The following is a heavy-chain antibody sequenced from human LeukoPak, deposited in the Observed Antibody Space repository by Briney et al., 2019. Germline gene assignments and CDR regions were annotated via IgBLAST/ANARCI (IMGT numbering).Heavy chain of an antibody. D-gene: IGHD1-14*01. J-gene: IGHJ6*02. CDR3: GRSHWGIRTGGTYYYGMDV. CDR1: GFTVSGNY. CDR2: LYSGGNT. Sequence: GRSLRLSCTASGFTVSGNYMSWVRQAPGKGLEWVSILYSGGNTYYADSVKDRFIISRDNSKNTLYLQMNSLRGEDTAVYYCGRSHWGIRTGGTYYYGMDVWGQGTTVTVS. V-gene: IGHV3-66*01.